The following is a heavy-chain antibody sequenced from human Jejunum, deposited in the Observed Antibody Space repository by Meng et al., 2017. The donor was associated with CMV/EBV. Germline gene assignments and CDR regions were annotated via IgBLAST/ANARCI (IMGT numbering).Heavy chain of an antibody. Sequence: AMTWGSQPPGRGLYRVPRVRGGGGRAAYAASLQDRFPISRDTSRNTLCRELKSLRAEDTALYYCAKGAASGVTGPDYWGQGTPVTVSS. CDR3: AKGAASGVTGPDY. CDR2: VRGGGGRA. CDR1: A. D-gene: IGHD2-21*02. V-gene: IGHV3-23*01. J-gene: IGHJ4*02.